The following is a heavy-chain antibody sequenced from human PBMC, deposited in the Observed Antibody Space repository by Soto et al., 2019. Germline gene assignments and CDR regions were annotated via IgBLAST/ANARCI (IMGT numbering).Heavy chain of an antibody. CDR2: IYYSGST. CDR1: GGSISSGGYY. D-gene: IGHD3-10*01. CDR3: ARTRLWTQIEYYYGMDG. J-gene: IGHJ6*02. V-gene: IGHV4-31*03. Sequence: SETLSLTCTVSGGSISSGGYYWSWIRQHPGKGLEWIGYIYYSGSTYYNPSLKSRVTISVDTSKNQFSLKLSSVTAADTAVYYCARTRLWTQIEYYYGMDGWGQGTTVTVSS.